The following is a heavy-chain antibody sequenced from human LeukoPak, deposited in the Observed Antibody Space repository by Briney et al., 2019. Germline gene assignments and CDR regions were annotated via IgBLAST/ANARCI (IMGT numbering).Heavy chain of an antibody. J-gene: IGHJ4*02. D-gene: IGHD6-19*01. CDR2: IIPIFGTA. V-gene: IGHV1-69*13. CDR1: GGTFSSYA. Sequence: SVKVSCKASGGTFSSYAISWVRQAPGQGLEWMGGIIPIFGTANYAQKFQGRVTITADESTSTAYMELSSLRSEDTAVYYCARSELIAVAAYFDYWGQGTLVTVSS. CDR3: ARSELIAVAAYFDY.